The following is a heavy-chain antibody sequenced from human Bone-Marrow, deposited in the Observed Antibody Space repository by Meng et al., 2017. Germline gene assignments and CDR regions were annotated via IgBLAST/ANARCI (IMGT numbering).Heavy chain of an antibody. D-gene: IGHD3-22*01. CDR2: INHSGST. J-gene: IGHJ5*02. V-gene: IGHV4-34*01. CDR1: GGSFSGYY. CDR3: ARVGVVVITPNWFDP. Sequence: VQLQQWGAGLLKPSETLSLTCAVYGGSFSGYYWSWVLQPPGKGLEWIGEINHSGSTNYNPSLKSRVTISVDTSKNQFSLKLSSVTAADTAVYYCARVGVVVITPNWFDPWGQGTLVTVSS.